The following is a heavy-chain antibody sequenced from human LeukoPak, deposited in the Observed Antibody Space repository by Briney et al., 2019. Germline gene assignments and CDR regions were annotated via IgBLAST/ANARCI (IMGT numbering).Heavy chain of an antibody. CDR1: EFTFSDYY. D-gene: IGHD6-19*01. CDR2: ISSSSSTI. J-gene: IGHJ5*02. V-gene: IGHV3-11*04. Sequence: GGSLRLSCAASEFTFSDYYMSWIRQAPGKGLEWVSYISSSSSTIYYADSVKGRFTISRDNAKNSLYLQMNSLRDEDTAVYYCARGQYSSGEYNWFDPWGQGTLVTVSS. CDR3: ARGQYSSGEYNWFDP.